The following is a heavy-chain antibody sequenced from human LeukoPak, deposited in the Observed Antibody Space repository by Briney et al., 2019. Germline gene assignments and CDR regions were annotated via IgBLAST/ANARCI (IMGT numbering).Heavy chain of an antibody. J-gene: IGHJ4*02. CDR3: AKTASTSWGYFDY. Sequence: GGSLRLSCAASGFTFSTYGMHWVRQAPGKGLEWVAFIRNDGTIKYYADSVKGRFTISRDNSKNTMFLQMNSLRAEDTAVYYCAKTASTSWGYFDYWGQGTLVTVSS. D-gene: IGHD2-2*01. V-gene: IGHV3-30*02. CDR2: IRNDGTIK. CDR1: GFTFSTYG.